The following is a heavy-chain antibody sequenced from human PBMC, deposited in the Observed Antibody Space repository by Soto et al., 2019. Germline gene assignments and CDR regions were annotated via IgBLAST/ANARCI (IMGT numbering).Heavy chain of an antibody. CDR2: ISSSSSYI. CDR1: GFTFIGYS. CDR3: ARTYYYDSSGYWGYYGMDV. D-gene: IGHD3-22*01. V-gene: IGHV3-21*01. J-gene: IGHJ6*02. Sequence: GGSLRPSFEASGFTFIGYSMNWVRQAPGKGLEWVSSISSSSSYIYYADSVKGRFTISRDNAKNSLYLQMNSLRAEDTAVYYCARTYYYDSSGYWGYYGMDVWGQGTTVTVSS.